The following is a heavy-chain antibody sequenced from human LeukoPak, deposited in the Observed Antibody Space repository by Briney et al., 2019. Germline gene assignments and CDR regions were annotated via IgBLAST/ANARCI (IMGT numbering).Heavy chain of an antibody. CDR3: ARDHRWGFDY. J-gene: IGHJ4*02. CDR2: IRTTTPTI. CDR1: GFTFSSYS. D-gene: IGHD4-23*01. Sequence: GGSLRLSCAASGFTFSSYSMNWVRQAPGKGLEWVAYIRTTTPTIYYADSVKGRFTISRDDAKNSLPLQMNSLRVEDTAIYYCARDHRWGFDYWGQGILVTVSS. V-gene: IGHV3-48*01.